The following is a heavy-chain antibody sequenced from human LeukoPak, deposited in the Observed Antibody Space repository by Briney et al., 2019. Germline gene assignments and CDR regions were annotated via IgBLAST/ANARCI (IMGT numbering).Heavy chain of an antibody. D-gene: IGHD2-2*01. V-gene: IGHV3-33*01. CDR1: GFIFSNYG. CDR3: ARGGCRSTSCYDY. J-gene: IGHJ4*02. CDR2: IWYDGNNK. Sequence: GGSLRLSCAASGFIFSNYGMHWVRQAPGKGLEWVADIWYDGNNKYYADSVRGRFTISRDTSRNTLFLQMNGLRGEDTAVYYCARGGCRSTSCYDYWGPGTLVTVSS.